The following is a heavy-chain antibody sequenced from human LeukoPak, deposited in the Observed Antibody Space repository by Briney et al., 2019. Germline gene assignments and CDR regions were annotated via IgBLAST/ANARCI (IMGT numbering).Heavy chain of an antibody. Sequence: GGSLRLSCAASGYTFNSYGLHWVRQAPGKGLEWLADIWYDGSKKYYADSVKGRFTISRDNAKNSLYLQMNSLRAEDTAVYYCVKSSSSFDYWGQGTLVTVSS. CDR3: VKSSSSFDY. CDR1: GYTFNSYG. J-gene: IGHJ4*02. CDR2: IWYDGSKK. D-gene: IGHD6-6*01. V-gene: IGHV3-33*03.